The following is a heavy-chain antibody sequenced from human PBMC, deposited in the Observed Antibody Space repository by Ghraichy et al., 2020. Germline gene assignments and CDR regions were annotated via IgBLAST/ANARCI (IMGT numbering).Heavy chain of an antibody. CDR1: GGSFTGYY. V-gene: IGHV4-34*01. J-gene: IGHJ5*02. CDR2: INHSGTT. CDR3: ARERSSGFVNWFDP. D-gene: IGHD6-19*01. Sequence: SETLSLTCAVYGGSFTGYYWGWVRQTPEKGLEWIGEINHSGTTYHNPSLKTRVTLSVDSAKNQVSLRMTSVTAADTSVYYCARERSSGFVNWFDPWGQGTLVTVSS.